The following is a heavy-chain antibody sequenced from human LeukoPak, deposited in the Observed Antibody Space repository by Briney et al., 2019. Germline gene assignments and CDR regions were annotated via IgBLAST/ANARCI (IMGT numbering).Heavy chain of an antibody. CDR3: ARETYDILTGYIDY. Sequence: SDTPSLTCSVSGSSIASRNWWGWIRQPPGKGLEWIGYIYYTGSIYYNPSLKSRVTMSVDTSKNQFSLRLSSVTAVDTAVYYCARETYDILTGYIDYWGQGTLVTVSS. V-gene: IGHV4-28*05. J-gene: IGHJ4*02. CDR2: IYYTGSI. CDR1: GSSIASRNW. D-gene: IGHD3-9*01.